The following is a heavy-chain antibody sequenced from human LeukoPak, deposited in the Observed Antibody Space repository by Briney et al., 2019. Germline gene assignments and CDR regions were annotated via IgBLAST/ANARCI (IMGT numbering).Heavy chain of an antibody. CDR2: ISGSGGST. CDR1: GFTFSSYA. J-gene: IGHJ4*02. D-gene: IGHD3-22*01. Sequence: GGSLRLSCAASGFTFSSYAMSWVRQAPGKGLEWVSAISGSGGSTYYADSVKGRFTISRDNSKNTLYLQMSSLRAEDTAVYYCAKDTHYYDSSGHDYWGQGTLVTVSS. CDR3: AKDTHYYDSSGHDY. V-gene: IGHV3-23*01.